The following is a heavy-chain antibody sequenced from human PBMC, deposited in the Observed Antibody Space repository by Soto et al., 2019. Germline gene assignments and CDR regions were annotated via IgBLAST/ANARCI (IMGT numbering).Heavy chain of an antibody. CDR2: FYYSGST. CDR1: GGSIRSSGYY. V-gene: IGHV4-39*01. J-gene: IGHJ4*02. Sequence: SETLSLTCSVSGGSIRSSGYYWGWIRQPPGMGLEWIGSFYYSGSTYSNPSLKSRVTISVDTSKNQFSLKLSSVTAADTAVYYCSRHTVIAAAAPGRYRAQRTPVTVSS. D-gene: IGHD6-13*01. CDR3: SRHTVIAAAAPGRY.